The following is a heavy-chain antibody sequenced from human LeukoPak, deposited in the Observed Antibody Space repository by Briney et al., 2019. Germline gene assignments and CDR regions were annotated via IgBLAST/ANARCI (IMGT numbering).Heavy chain of an antibody. J-gene: IGHJ4*02. CDR3: AREDPYSSGWSFDY. D-gene: IGHD6-19*01. V-gene: IGHV3-48*02. CDR1: GFTFSSYS. Sequence: GGSLRLSCAASGFTFSSYSMNWVRQAPGKGLEWVSYISGSSSTIYYADSVKGRFTISRDNAKNSLYLQMNSLRDEDTAVYYCAREDPYSSGWSFDYWGQGTLVTVSS. CDR2: ISGSSSTI.